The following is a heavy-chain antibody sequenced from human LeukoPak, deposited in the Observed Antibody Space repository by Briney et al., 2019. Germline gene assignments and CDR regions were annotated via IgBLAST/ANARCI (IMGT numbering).Heavy chain of an antibody. CDR1: GGSFSGYY. CDR2: INHSGST. CDR3: ARPSYYYDSSGYYQYYFDY. D-gene: IGHD3-22*01. V-gene: IGHV4-34*01. J-gene: IGHJ4*02. Sequence: PSETLSLTCAVYGGSFSGYYWSWIRQPPGKGLEWIGEINHSGSTHYNPSLKSRVTISVDTSKNQFSLKLSSVTAADTAVYYCARPSYYYDSSGYYQYYFDYWGQGTLVTVSS.